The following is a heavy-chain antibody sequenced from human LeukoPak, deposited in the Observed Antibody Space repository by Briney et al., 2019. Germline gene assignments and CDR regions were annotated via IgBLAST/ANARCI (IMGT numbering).Heavy chain of an antibody. V-gene: IGHV4-59*08. J-gene: IGHJ4*02. Sequence: PGGSLRLSCAASGFTFSDHLMDWVRQAPGKGLEWIGYIYYSGSTNYNPSLKSRVTISVDTSKNQFSLKLSSVTAADTAVYYCASGVDYGDYGVFGYWGQGTLVTVSS. CDR3: ASGVDYGDYGVFGY. D-gene: IGHD4-17*01. CDR1: GFTFSDHL. CDR2: IYYSGST.